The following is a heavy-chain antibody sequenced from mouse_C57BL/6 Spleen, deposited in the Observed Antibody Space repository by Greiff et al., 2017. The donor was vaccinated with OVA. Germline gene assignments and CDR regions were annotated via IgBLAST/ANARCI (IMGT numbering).Heavy chain of an antibody. CDR3: ARGFYYGRGDYWYFDV. D-gene: IGHD1-1*01. Sequence: QVHVKQSGAELVKPGASVKMSCKASGYTFTTYPIEWMKQNHGKSLEWIGNFHPYNDDTKYNEKFKGKATLTVEKSSSTVYLELSRLTSDDSAVYYCARGFYYGRGDYWYFDVWGTGTTVTVSS. V-gene: IGHV1-47*01. CDR2: FHPYNDDT. CDR1: GYTFTTYP. J-gene: IGHJ1*03.